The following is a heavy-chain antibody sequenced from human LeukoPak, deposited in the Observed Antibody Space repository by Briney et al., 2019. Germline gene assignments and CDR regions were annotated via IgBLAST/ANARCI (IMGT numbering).Heavy chain of an antibody. CDR1: CRSISSSSYW. D-gene: IGHD3-10*01. CDR3: ARRSITMVRGVTLDAFDI. CDR2: VYYSGSN. J-gene: IGHJ3*02. V-gene: IGHV4-39*02. Sequence: ETVSLIHTLACRSISSSSYWWAWIRQPAGKGLQRFVGVYYSGSNYYNPSLKSRVTISVDTSKTHFSLKLSSVTPADTAVYYCARRSITMVRGVTLDAFDICGQGTMVTVSS.